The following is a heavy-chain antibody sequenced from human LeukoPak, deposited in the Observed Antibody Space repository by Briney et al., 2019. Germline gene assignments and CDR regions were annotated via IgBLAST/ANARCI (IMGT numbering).Heavy chain of an antibody. CDR1: GGSIGGYY. D-gene: IGHD2-15*01. V-gene: IGHV4-59*08. Sequence: PSETLSLTCTVSGGSIGGYYWSWFRQPPGKGLEWIGLIYYSGSTNYNPSLRSRVTLSVDTSKDQFSLNLVSVAAADTAVYYCAAIVVVAATLERIDYWGQGTLVTVSS. CDR2: IYYSGST. J-gene: IGHJ4*02. CDR3: AAIVVVAATLERIDY.